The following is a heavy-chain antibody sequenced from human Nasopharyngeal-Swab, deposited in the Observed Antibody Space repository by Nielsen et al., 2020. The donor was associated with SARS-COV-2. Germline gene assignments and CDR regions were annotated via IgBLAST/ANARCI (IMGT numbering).Heavy chain of an antibody. Sequence: ASVKVSCKASGYTFTSYGISWVRQAPGQGLEWMGWISAYNGNTNYAQKLQGRVTVTTDTSTSTAYMELRSLRSDDTAVYYCARRDYGDSYADYWGQGTLVTVSS. CDR3: ARRDYGDSYADY. J-gene: IGHJ4*02. CDR1: GYTFTSYG. D-gene: IGHD4-17*01. V-gene: IGHV1-18*01. CDR2: ISAYNGNT.